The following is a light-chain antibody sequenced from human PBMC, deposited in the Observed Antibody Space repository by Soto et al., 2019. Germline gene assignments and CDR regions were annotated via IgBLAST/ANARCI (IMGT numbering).Light chain of an antibody. Sequence: QSVLTQPPSVSGAPGQRVTISCTGSSSNIGAGYDVHWYQQLPGAAPKFLIYANSNRPSGVPDRFSGSKSGTSASLAITGLQAEDEADYYCQSYDSSLSGVVFGGGTKLTVL. CDR2: ANS. CDR3: QSYDSSLSGVV. J-gene: IGLJ2*01. V-gene: IGLV1-40*01. CDR1: SSNIGAGYD.